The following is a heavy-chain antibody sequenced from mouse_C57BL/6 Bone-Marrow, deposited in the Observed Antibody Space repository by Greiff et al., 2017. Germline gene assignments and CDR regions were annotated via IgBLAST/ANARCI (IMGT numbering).Heavy chain of an antibody. CDR2: ISDGGSYT. D-gene: IGHD1-1*01. Sequence: EVKLMESGGGLVKPGGSLKLSCAASGFTFSSYAMSWVRQTPEKRLEWVATISDGGSYTYYPDNVKGRFTISRDNAKNNLYLQMSHLKSEDTAMYYCAREDYCSSQFAYWGQGTLVTVSA. CDR1: GFTFSSYA. J-gene: IGHJ3*01. CDR3: AREDYCSSQFAY. V-gene: IGHV5-4*01.